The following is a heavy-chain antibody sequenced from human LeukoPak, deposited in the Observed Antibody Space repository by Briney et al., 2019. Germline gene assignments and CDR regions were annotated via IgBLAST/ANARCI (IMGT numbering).Heavy chain of an antibody. V-gene: IGHV1-69*04. CDR3: AREEGYCSGGSCYGVDY. Sequence: GASVKVSCKASGGTFSSYAISWVRQAPGQGLEWMGRIIPILGIANYAQKFQGRVTITADKSTSTAYMELSSLRSEDTAVYYCAREEGYCSGGSCYGVDYWGQGTLVTVSS. CDR2: IIPILGIA. CDR1: GGTFSSYA. D-gene: IGHD2-15*01. J-gene: IGHJ4*02.